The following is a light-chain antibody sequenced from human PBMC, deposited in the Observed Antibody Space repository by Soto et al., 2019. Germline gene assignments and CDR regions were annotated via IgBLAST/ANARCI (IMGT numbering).Light chain of an antibody. CDR2: GDS. V-gene: IGLV1-40*01. Sequence: QSVLTQPPSMSGAPGQRVTISCTGSSSNIGAGYGVHWYIQLPGTAPKLLVYGDSNRPSGVPDRFSGSKSDTSASLAITGLQAEDEADYYCQSYDSSLSGVIFGGGTKVTVL. CDR1: SSNIGAGYG. CDR3: QSYDSSLSGVI. J-gene: IGLJ2*01.